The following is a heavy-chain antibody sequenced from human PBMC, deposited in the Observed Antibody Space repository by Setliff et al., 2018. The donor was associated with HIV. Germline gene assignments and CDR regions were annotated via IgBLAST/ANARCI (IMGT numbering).Heavy chain of an antibody. CDR3: ARGVDTDTVVVVAATFFDY. CDR1: GSISSTSYY. J-gene: IGHJ4*02. V-gene: IGHV4-39*07. CDR2: IYYSGST. D-gene: IGHD2-15*01. Sequence: NPSETLSLTCTVSGSISSTSYYWGWIRQPPGKGLEWIGSIYYSGSTYQNPSLKSRVTISVDTSKNQFSLKLSSVTAADTAVYYCARGVDTDTVVVVAATFFDYWGQGTLVTVSS.